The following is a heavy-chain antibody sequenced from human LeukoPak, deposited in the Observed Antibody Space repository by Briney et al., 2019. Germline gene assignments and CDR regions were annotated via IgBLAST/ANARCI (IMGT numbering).Heavy chain of an antibody. V-gene: IGHV3-23*01. J-gene: IGHJ4*02. Sequence: GGSLRLSCAASGLTGSHNYVSWVRQAPGKGLEWVSAISGSAGSTYYADSVKGRFTISRDNSKNTLYLKMNSLRAEDTAVYYCAKGVWMATRTSADYWGQGTLVTVSS. CDR1: GLTGSHNY. CDR3: AKGVWMATRTSADY. D-gene: IGHD5-24*01. CDR2: ISGSAGST.